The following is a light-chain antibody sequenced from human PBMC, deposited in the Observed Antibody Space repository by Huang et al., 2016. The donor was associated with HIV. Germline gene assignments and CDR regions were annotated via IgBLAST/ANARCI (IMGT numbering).Light chain of an antibody. J-gene: IGKJ4*01. V-gene: IGKV1-39*01. CDR1: QSISSY. CDR2: AAS. Sequence: DIQMTQSPSSLSASVGDRVTITCRASQSISSYFNWYQQKPGKAPKLLIYAASSLQSGVPSRFSGSGSGTDFTLTSSSLQPEDFATYYCQQSYSLLTFGGGTKVEIK. CDR3: QQSYSLLT.